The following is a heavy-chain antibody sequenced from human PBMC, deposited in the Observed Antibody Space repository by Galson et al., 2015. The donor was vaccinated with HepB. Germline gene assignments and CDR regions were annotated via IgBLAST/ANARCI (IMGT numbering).Heavy chain of an antibody. CDR2: ISSSGSSI. CDR1: GFTFSDYY. CDR3: ARDVVALFGVVI. D-gene: IGHD3-3*01. J-gene: IGHJ4*02. V-gene: IGHV3-11*01. Sequence: SLRLSCAASGFTFSDYYMSWVRQAPGKGLEWVSYISSSGSSIYYTDSVKGRFTISRDNAKSSLYLQMNSLRAEDTAVYYCARDVVALFGVVIWGQGTLVTVPS.